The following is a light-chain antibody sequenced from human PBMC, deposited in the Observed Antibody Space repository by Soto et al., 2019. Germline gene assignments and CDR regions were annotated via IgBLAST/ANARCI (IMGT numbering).Light chain of an antibody. CDR3: AAWDDSLTYV. V-gene: IGLV1-47*03. CDR1: SSNIGSNY. J-gene: IGLJ1*01. Sequence: QSVLTQPPSASGTPGQRVTISCSGSSSNIGSNYVYWYQQLPGTAPKLLIYRNNQRPSGVPDRFSGSKSGTSASLAISGLWSEDEADYYCAAWDDSLTYVFGTVTKVTVL. CDR2: RNN.